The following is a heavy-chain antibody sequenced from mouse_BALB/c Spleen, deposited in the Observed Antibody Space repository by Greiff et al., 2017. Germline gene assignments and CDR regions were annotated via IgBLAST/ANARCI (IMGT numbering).Heavy chain of an antibody. D-gene: IGHD2-3*01. CDR3: ARDSDGYLYAMDY. J-gene: IGHJ4*01. CDR2: IWAGGST. Sequence: VQLQQSGPGLVAPSQSLSITCTVSGFSLTSYGVHWVRQPPGKGLEWLGVIWAGGSTNYNSALMSRLSISKDNSKSQVFLKMNSLQTDDTAMYYCARDSDGYLYAMDYWGQGTSVTVSS. V-gene: IGHV2-9*02. CDR1: GFSLTSYG.